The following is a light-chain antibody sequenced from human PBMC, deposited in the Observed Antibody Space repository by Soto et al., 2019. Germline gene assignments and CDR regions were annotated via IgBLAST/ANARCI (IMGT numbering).Light chain of an antibody. CDR3: GTWDSSLSAVV. CDR2: DNN. V-gene: IGLV1-51*01. Sequence: QAVVTQPPSVSAAPGQTVTIPCSGSSSNIGNNYVSWYQQLPGTAPKLLIYDNNKRPSGIPDRFSGSKSGTSATLGITGLQTGDEADYYCGTWDSSLSAVVFGGGTKLTVL. J-gene: IGLJ2*01. CDR1: SSNIGNNY.